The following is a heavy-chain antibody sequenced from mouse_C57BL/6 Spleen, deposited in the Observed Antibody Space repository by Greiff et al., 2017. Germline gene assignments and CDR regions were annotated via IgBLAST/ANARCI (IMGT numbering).Heavy chain of an antibody. CDR3: ARRTGYDYVDY. Sequence: EVKLMESGGGLVKPGGSLKLSCAASGFTFSDYGMHWVRQAPEKGLEWVAYISSGSSTIYYADTVKGRFTISRDNAKNTLFLQMTSLRSEDTARYYCARRTGYDYVDYWGQGTTLTVSS. CDR1: GFTFSDYG. D-gene: IGHD3-2*02. J-gene: IGHJ2*01. V-gene: IGHV5-17*01. CDR2: ISSGSSTI.